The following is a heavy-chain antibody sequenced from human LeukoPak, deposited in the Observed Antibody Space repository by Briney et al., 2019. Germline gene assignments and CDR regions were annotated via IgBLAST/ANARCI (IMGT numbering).Heavy chain of an antibody. CDR2: IIPIFGTA. J-gene: IGHJ4*02. CDR1: GGTFSSYA. CDR3: ASRTTWDYFDY. V-gene: IGHV1-69*13. Sequence: GASVKVSCKASGGTFSSYAISWVRQAPGQGLEWMGGIIPIFGTANYAQKFQGRVTITADESTSTAYMEPSSLRSEDTAVYYCASRTTWDYFDYWGQGTLVTVSS. D-gene: IGHD4-17*01.